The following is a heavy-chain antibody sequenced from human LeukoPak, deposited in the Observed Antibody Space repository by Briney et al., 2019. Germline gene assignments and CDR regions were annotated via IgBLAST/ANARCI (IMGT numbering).Heavy chain of an antibody. V-gene: IGHV4-39*07. J-gene: IGHJ4*02. D-gene: IGHD3-10*01. CDR3: ARGYGSGSYYSY. CDR1: GGSISSRSYY. Sequence: SETLSLTCTVSGGSISSRSYYWGWPRQPPGKGLGWIASIFYSGSTYHNPSLKSRVTISADTSKNQFSLRMTSLTAADTAVYYCARGYGSGSYYSYWGQGTLVTVSS. CDR2: IFYSGST.